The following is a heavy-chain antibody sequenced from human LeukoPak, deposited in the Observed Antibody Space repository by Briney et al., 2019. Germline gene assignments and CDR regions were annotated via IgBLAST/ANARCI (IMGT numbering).Heavy chain of an antibody. V-gene: IGHV4-31*03. CDR2: IYYSGTA. D-gene: IGHD5-12*01. CDR1: GDSVNSDGYY. CDR3: ARERGGYDYNIDY. Sequence: SETLSLTCHVSGDSVNSDGYYWSWIRQHPGKGLEWIGYIYYSGTAYYNPSLKSRVTISLDTSKNQFSLKLSSVTAADTAVYYCARERGGYDYNIDYWGQGTLVTVSS. J-gene: IGHJ4*02.